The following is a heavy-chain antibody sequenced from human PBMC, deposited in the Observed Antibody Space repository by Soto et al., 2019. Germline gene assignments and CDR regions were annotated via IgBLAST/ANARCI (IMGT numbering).Heavy chain of an antibody. Sequence: HPWGSLRLSCAASGFTFSSYWMHWVRQAPGKGLEWVSRVNSDGSSTIYADSVKGRFTISRDNAKNTLYLQMNSLRAEDTAVYYCARDDNGSGNNFDYWGQGTLVTVSS. J-gene: IGHJ4*02. CDR3: ARDDNGSGNNFDY. V-gene: IGHV3-74*01. CDR1: GFTFSSYW. CDR2: VNSDGSST. D-gene: IGHD3-10*01.